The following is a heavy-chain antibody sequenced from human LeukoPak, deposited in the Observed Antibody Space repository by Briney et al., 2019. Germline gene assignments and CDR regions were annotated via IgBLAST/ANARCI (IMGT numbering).Heavy chain of an antibody. CDR3: ARGQQGVNSFDP. D-gene: IGHD2-8*01. J-gene: IGHJ5*02. Sequence: ASVKVSRKASGYTFTSYDVNWVRQATGQGLEWMGWMNPNSGNTGYAQKFRGRVTMTRNTSISTAYMELSSLRSEDTAVYYCARGQQGVNSFDPWGQGTLVTVSS. V-gene: IGHV1-8*01. CDR1: GYTFTSYD. CDR2: MNPNSGNT.